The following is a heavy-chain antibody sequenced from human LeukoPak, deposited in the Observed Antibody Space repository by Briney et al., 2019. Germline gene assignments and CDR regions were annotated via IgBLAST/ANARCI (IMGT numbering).Heavy chain of an antibody. CDR2: ISWNSGSI. CDR1: GFTFDDYA. D-gene: IGHD3-3*01. V-gene: IGHV3-9*01. CDR3: AKDSSLTIFGVVITSPSFDY. Sequence: PGGSLRLSCAASGFTFDDYAMHWVRQAPGKGLEWVSGISWNSGSIGYADSVKGRFTISKDNAKNSLYLQMNSLRAEDTALYYCAKDSSLTIFGVVITSPSFDYWGQGTLVTVSS. J-gene: IGHJ4*02.